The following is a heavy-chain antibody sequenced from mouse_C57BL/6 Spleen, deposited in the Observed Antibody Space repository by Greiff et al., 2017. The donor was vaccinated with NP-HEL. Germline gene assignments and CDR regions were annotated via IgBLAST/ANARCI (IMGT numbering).Heavy chain of an antibody. J-gene: IGHJ4*01. Sequence: QVQLKESGAELARPGASVKLSCKASGYTFTSYGISWVKQRTGQGLEWIGEIYPRSGNTYYNEKFKGKATLTADKSSSTAYMELRSLTSEDSAVYFCAPYDYDVGYYAMDYWGQGTSVTVSS. V-gene: IGHV1-81*01. CDR3: APYDYDVGYYAMDY. CDR2: IYPRSGNT. D-gene: IGHD2-4*01. CDR1: GYTFTSYG.